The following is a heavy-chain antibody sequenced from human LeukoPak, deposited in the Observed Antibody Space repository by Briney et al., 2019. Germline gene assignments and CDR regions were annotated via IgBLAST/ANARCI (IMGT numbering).Heavy chain of an antibody. CDR3: ARDRGDVRYFDWPQFYYYYYGMDV. D-gene: IGHD3-9*01. Sequence: GGSLRLSCAASGFTFSSYSTNWVRQAPGKGLEWVSSISSSSSYIYYADSVKGRFTISRDNAKNSLYLQMNSLRAEDTAVYYCARDRGDVRYFDWPQFYYYYYGMDVWGQGTTVTVSS. J-gene: IGHJ6*02. CDR1: GFTFSSYS. V-gene: IGHV3-21*01. CDR2: ISSSSSYI.